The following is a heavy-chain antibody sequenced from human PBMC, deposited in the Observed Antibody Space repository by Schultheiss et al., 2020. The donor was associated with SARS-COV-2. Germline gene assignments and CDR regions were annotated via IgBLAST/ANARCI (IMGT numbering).Heavy chain of an antibody. Sequence: SGPTLVKPTQTLTLTCTFSGFSLSTSGVGVGWIRQPPGKALEWLALIYWDDDKRYSPSLKSRLTITKDTSKNQVVLTMTNMDPVDTATYYFAHATQPIQLWAHWGQGTLVTVSS. D-gene: IGHD5-18*01. CDR3: AHATQPIQLWAH. CDR2: IYWDDDK. J-gene: IGHJ4*02. CDR1: GFSLSTSGVG. V-gene: IGHV2-5*02.